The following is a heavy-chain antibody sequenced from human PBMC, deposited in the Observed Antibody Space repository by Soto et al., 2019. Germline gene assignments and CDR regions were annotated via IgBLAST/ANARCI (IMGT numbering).Heavy chain of an antibody. CDR3: AKDQRGWVPAATTLPIPYCFDS. CDR1: GFTFSSYA. CDR2: ISGGGDNK. V-gene: IGHV3-23*01. D-gene: IGHD2-2*01. J-gene: IGHJ4*02. Sequence: DVQLLDSGGGLVQPGGSLTVSCAASGFTFSSYAMSWVRQAPGKGLEWVASISGGGDNKQYADSVKGRFTMSRDNSKKMVFLQRSSLRADDSAIYYCAKDQRGWVPAATTLPIPYCFDSWGQGTLVTVSS.